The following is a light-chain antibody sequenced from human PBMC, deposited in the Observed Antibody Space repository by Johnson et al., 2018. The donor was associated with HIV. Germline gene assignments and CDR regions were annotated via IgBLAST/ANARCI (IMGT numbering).Light chain of an antibody. V-gene: IGLV1-51*01. CDR1: SSNIGNNY. Sequence: QSVLTQPPSVSAAPGQKVTISCSGSSSNIGNNYVSWYQQLPGTAPKLLIYDNNERPSGIPDRFSGSKSGTSATLGITGLQTGDEADYYCGTWDSRLYVFGTGTKVTVL. CDR3: GTWDSRLYV. J-gene: IGLJ1*01. CDR2: DNN.